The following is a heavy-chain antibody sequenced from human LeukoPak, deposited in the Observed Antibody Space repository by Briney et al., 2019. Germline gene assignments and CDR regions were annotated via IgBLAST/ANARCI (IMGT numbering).Heavy chain of an antibody. CDR2: ISGSGGST. D-gene: IGHD2-21*01. CDR1: GFTFSSYA. V-gene: IGHV3-23*01. J-gene: IGHJ3*02. CDR3: ATDMAGFVVVIEYDDAFDI. Sequence: GGSLRLSCAASGFTFSSYAMSWVRQAPGKGLEWVSAISGSGGSTYYADSVKGRFTISRDNSKDTLYLQMNSLRAEDTAVYYCATDMAGFVVVIEYDDAFDIWGQGTMVTVSS.